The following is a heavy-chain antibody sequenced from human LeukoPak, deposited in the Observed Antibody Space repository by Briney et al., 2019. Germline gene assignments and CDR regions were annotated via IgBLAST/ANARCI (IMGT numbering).Heavy chain of an antibody. CDR2: ISYSGNT. D-gene: IGHD3-22*01. V-gene: IGHV4-39*07. CDR1: GGSISSSSYY. Sequence: PSETLSLTCTVSGGSISSSSYYWGWTRQPPGKGLEWIGSISYSGNTYYNPSLKSRVTISVDTSKNQFSLKLSSVTAADTAMYYCARVEYYYDTSGSYCDYWGQGTLVTVSS. CDR3: ARVEYYYDTSGSYCDY. J-gene: IGHJ4*02.